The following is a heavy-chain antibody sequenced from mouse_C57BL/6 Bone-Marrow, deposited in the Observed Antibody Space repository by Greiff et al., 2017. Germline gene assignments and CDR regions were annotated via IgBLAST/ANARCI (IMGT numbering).Heavy chain of an antibody. V-gene: IGHV14-4*01. D-gene: IGHD1-1*01. CDR2: IDPENGDT. CDR1: GFNIKDDY. CDR3: STHYGRGFAY. Sequence: VQLQQSGAELVRPGASVKLSCTASGFNIKDDYMHWVKQRPEQGLEWIGWIDPENGDTEYASKFQGKATITADTSSNTAYLQLSSLTSVDTAVYYCSTHYGRGFAYWGQGTLVTVSA. J-gene: IGHJ3*01.